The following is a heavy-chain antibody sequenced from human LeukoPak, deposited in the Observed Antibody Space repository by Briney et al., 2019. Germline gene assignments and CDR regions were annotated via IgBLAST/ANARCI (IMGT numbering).Heavy chain of an antibody. CDR2: INPNSGGT. V-gene: IGHV1-2*06. J-gene: IGHJ4*02. CDR3: ARDVGYCSGTSCREAGAFDY. D-gene: IGHD2-2*01. CDR1: GYTFTGYY. Sequence: GASVKVSCKASGYTFTGYYMHWVRQAPGQGLEWMGRINPNSGGTNYAQKFQGRVTMTRDTSISTAYMGLSRLRSDDTAVYYCARDVGYCSGTSCREAGAFDYWGQGTLVTVSS.